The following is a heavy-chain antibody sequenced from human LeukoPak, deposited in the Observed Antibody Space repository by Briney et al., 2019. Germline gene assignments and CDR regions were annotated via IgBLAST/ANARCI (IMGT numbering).Heavy chain of an antibody. CDR3: ARDPGTYFDY. J-gene: IGHJ4*02. CDR2: ISSSGSTI. D-gene: IGHD6-13*01. CDR1: GFTFSSYE. V-gene: IGHV3-48*03. Sequence: GGSLRLSCAASGFTFSSYEMSWVRQAPGKGLEWVSYISSSGSTIYYADSVKGRFTISRDNAKNSLYLQMNGLRAEDTAVYYCARDPGTYFDYWGQGTLVTVSS.